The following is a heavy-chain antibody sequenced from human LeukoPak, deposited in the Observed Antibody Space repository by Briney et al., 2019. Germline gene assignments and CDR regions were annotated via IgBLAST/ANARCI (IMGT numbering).Heavy chain of an antibody. CDR1: GGSISSSSYY. V-gene: IGHV4-39*07. J-gene: IGHJ5*02. CDR2: IYYSGST. D-gene: IGHD5-18*01. CDR3: ARSFSSRGYSSPDWFDP. Sequence: PSETLSLTCTVSGGSISSSSYYWGWIRQPPGKGLEWIGSIYYSGSTYYNPSLKSRVTISVDTSKNQFSLKLSSVTAADTAVYYCARSFSSRGYSSPDWFDPWGQGTLVTVSS.